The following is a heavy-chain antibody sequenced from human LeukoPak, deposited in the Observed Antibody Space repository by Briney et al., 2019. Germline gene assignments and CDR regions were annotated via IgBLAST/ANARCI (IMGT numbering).Heavy chain of an antibody. D-gene: IGHD3-22*01. CDR3: ARETPYYYDSSGYYFDY. CDR2: IYYSGST. CDR1: GGSISSYY. J-gene: IGHJ4*02. V-gene: IGHV4-59*01. Sequence: SETLSLTCAVSGGSISSYYWSWIRQPPGKGLEWIGYIYYSGSTNYNPSLKSRVTISVDTSKNQFSLKLSSVTAADTAVYYCARETPYYYDSSGYYFDYWGQGTLVTVSS.